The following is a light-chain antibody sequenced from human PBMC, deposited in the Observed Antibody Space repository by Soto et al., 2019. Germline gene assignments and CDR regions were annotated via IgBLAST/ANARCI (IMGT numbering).Light chain of an antibody. V-gene: IGKV3-15*01. CDR3: QQCNDWPPGLT. CDR1: QSISNN. Sequence: EIVMTQSPATLSVSPGERATLSCRASQSISNNLAWYQQKPGQAPRLLIYGASTRATGVPARFSGSGSGTEFTLTISSLQSEDFAVYYCQQCNDWPPGLTFGGGTKVDIK. J-gene: IGKJ4*01. CDR2: GAS.